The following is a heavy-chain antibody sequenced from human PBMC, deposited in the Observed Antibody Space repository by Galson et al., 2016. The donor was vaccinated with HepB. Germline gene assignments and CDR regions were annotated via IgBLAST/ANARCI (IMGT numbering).Heavy chain of an antibody. V-gene: IGHV4-31*03. D-gene: IGHD3-9*01. J-gene: IGHJ3*02. CDR1: GASISSGGSY. CDR3: TRADPGYAFDI. CDR2: IYYSGST. Sequence: TLSLTCTVSGASISSGGSYYSWVRQHPGKGLEWIGYIYYSGSTYYNPSLQSRVTISVDTSKNQFSLKMRSVTAADTAVYYCTRADPGYAFDIWGQGTMVSVSS.